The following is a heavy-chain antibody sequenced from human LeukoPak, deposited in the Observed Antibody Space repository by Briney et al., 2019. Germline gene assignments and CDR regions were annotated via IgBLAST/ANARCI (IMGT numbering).Heavy chain of an antibody. CDR2: IIPIFGTA. J-gene: IGHJ5*02. CDR3: ARVLRGWFDP. V-gene: IGHV1-69*13. CDR1: GGTFSSYA. Sequence: SVKVSCKASGGTFSSYAISWMRQAPGQGLEWMGGIIPIFGTANYAQKFQGRVTITADESTSTAYMELSSLRSEDTAVYYCARVLRGWFDPWGQGTLVTVSS.